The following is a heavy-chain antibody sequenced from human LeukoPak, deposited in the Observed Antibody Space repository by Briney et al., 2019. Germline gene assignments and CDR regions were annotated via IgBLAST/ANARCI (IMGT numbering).Heavy chain of an antibody. CDR1: GYTFTGYY. CDR2: INPNSGGT. D-gene: IGHD1-26*01. Sequence: ASVKVSCKASGYTFTGYYMHWVRQAPGQGLEWMGWINPNSGGTNYAQKFQGRVTMTRDTSISTAYMELSRLRSDDTAVYYCARAKWELLEGNFDYWGQGTLVTVSS. CDR3: ARAKWELLEGNFDY. J-gene: IGHJ4*02. V-gene: IGHV1-2*02.